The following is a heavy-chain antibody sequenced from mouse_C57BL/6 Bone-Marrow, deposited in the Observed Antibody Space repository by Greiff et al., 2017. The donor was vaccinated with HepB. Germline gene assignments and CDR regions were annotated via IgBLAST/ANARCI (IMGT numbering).Heavy chain of an antibody. Sequence: EVQRVESGGGLVKPGGSLKLSCAASGFTFSSYAMSWVRQTPEKRLEWVATISDGGSYTYYPDNVKGRFTISRDNAKNNLYLQMSHLKSEDTAMYYCARDRPPGYFDYWGQGTTLTVSS. CDR1: GFTFSSYA. CDR3: ARDRPPGYFDY. J-gene: IGHJ2*01. CDR2: ISDGGSYT. V-gene: IGHV5-4*01.